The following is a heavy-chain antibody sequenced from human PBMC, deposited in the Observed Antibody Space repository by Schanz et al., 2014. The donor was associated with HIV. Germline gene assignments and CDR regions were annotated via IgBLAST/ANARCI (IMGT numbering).Heavy chain of an antibody. D-gene: IGHD2-21*01. Sequence: QVQLVESGGGVVQPGRATRRKRTASGGNGSSDAIHWVRQAPGKGLEWEAIISYDGSIKKYADSVKGRFTISRDNSKNTLYLQMNSLRVEDSAIYYCALRTPVISFSSFPNWGQGTMVTVSS. CDR1: GGNGSSDA. V-gene: IGHV3-30-3*01. J-gene: IGHJ3*01. CDR3: ALRTPVISFSSFPN. CDR2: ISYDGSIK.